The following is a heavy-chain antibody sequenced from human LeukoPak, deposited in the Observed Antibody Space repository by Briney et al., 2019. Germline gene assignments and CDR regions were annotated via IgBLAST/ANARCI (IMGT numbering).Heavy chain of an antibody. Sequence: GRSLRLSCAASGFTFSSYAMTWVRQAPGKGLEWVSAISGSHRSTYYADSVKGRFTISRDNSKNTLYLQMNSLRAEDTAVYYCAKGIQWELPLEYWGQGTLVTVSS. D-gene: IGHD1-26*01. CDR3: AKGIQWELPLEY. J-gene: IGHJ4*02. CDR2: ISGSHRST. V-gene: IGHV3-23*01. CDR1: GFTFSSYA.